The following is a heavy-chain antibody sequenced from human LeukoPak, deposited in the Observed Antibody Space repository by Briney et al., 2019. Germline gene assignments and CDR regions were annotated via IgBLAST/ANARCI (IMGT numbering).Heavy chain of an antibody. Sequence: GGSLRLSCAASGFIFSTYNMHWVRQAPGKGLAWVASISYDGNNKNYADSVKGRFTVSRDNSKSTLYLQMNSLSAGDTAVYYCARDQDGYWGQGTLVTVSS. V-gene: IGHV3-30-3*01. CDR1: GFIFSTYN. CDR2: ISYDGNNK. CDR3: ARDQDGY. J-gene: IGHJ4*02.